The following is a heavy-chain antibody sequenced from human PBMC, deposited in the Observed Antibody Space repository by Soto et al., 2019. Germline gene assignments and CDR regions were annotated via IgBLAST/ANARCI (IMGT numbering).Heavy chain of an antibody. J-gene: IGHJ3*02. Sequence: QVQLVQSGAEVKKSGASVKVSCKASGYTFTSYYMHWVRQAPGQGLEWMGIINPSGGSTSYAQKFPGRSTKIKDQVTGNVQLELGSLGSWDTALYFWSSPLPPKIMVDASGGFDILGQGTMVNVSS. CDR2: INPSGGST. CDR3: SSPLPPKIMVDASGGFDI. CDR1: GYTFTSYY. D-gene: IGHD2-8*01. V-gene: IGHV1-46*01.